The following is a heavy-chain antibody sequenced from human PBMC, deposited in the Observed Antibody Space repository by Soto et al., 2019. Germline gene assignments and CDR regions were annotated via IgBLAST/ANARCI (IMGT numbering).Heavy chain of an antibody. Sequence: EVQLVESGGGLVKPGGSLRLSCAASGFTFSSYSMNWVRQAPGKGLEWVSSISSSSSYIYYVDSVKGRFTISRDNAKNSLYLQMNSLRAEDTAVYYCVNSRRPKRNYGMDVWGQGTTVTVSS. CDR3: VNSRRPKRNYGMDV. CDR1: GFTFSSYS. CDR2: ISSSSSYI. J-gene: IGHJ6*02. D-gene: IGHD1-20*01. V-gene: IGHV3-21*01.